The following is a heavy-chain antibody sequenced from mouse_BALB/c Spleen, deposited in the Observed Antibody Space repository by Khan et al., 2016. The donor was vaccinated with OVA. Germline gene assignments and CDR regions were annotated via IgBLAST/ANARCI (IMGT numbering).Heavy chain of an antibody. D-gene: IGHD4-1*01. CDR2: IHPYNAGT. CDR3: AREASSWDFSFPY. V-gene: IGHV1S136*01. CDR1: GYTFTNYV. Sequence: EVQLQESGPELVEPGASVKMSCKASGYTFTNYVMHWVKQKPGQGLEWIGYIHPYNAGTRYNEKFKGQATLTSDISSTTAYMELSSLTSEDSAVYYCAREASSWDFSFPYWGQGTLVTVSA. J-gene: IGHJ3*01.